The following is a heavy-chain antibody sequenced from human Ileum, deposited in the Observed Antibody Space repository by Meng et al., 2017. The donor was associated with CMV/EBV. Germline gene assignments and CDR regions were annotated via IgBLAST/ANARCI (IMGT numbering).Heavy chain of an antibody. CDR3: ARDLSNYYGSGTYHRFDP. CDR1: TFSDYG. CDR2: ISYDENNK. J-gene: IGHJ5*02. Sequence: TFSDYGMHWVRQDPGKGLEWVAVISYDENNKYYADSVKGRFTISRDNSKNTLYLQMNSLRAEDTAVYYCARDLSNYYGSGTYHRFDPWGQGTLVTVSS. V-gene: IGHV3-30*19. D-gene: IGHD3-10*01.